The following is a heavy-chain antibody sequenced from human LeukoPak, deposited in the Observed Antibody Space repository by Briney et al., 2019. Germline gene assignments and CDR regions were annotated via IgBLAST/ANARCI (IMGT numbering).Heavy chain of an antibody. V-gene: IGHV4-39*01. D-gene: IGHD3-22*01. CDR3: AGRRTTMIVVVISDAFDI. CDR2: IYYSGST. Sequence: SETLSLTCTVSGGSISSSSYYWGWIRQPPGKGLEWIGSIYYSGSTYSNPSLKSRVTISVDTSKNQFSLKLSSVTAADTAVYYCAGRRTTMIVVVISDAFDIWGQGTMVTVSS. CDR1: GGSISSSSYY. J-gene: IGHJ3*02.